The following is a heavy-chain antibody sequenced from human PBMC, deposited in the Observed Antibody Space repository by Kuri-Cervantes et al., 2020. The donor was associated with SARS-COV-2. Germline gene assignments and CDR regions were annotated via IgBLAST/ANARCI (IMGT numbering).Heavy chain of an antibody. Sequence: GESLKISCTASGFTFGDYATSWVRQAPGKGLEWVSAISGSGGSTYYADSVKGRFTISRDNSKNTLYPQMNSLRAEDTAVYYCAKSRLXQLSWLDYWGQGTLVTVSS. CDR3: AKSRLXQLSWLDY. D-gene: IGHD6-13*01. J-gene: IGHJ4*02. CDR2: ISGSGGST. V-gene: IGHV3-23*01. CDR1: GFTFGDYA.